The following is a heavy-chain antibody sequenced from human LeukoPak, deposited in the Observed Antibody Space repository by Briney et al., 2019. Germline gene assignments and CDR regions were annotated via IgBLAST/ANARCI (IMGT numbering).Heavy chain of an antibody. D-gene: IGHD3-3*01. Sequence: GGSLRLSCVTSGFTFSGYWMHWVRQGPEKGLELVSRIDNDGHGIIYADSVRGRFTTSRDNVKNTLYLQMNSLRVEDTAVYYCAAGGGWDPSFGVVTHIDAWGKGTTVVVS. CDR2: IDNDGHGI. V-gene: IGHV3-74*01. J-gene: IGHJ6*03. CDR1: GFTFSGYW. CDR3: AAGGGWDPSFGVVTHIDA.